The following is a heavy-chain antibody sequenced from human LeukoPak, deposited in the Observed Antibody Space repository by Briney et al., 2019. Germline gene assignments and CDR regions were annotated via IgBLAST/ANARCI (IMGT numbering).Heavy chain of an antibody. Sequence: GGSLRLSCAASGFSYSDYWMHWVRHAPGKGLVWVSRMNSDGTTTNYADSVKGRFTISRDNAKNTLYLQMNSLRAEDTAVYYCASCSSTSCYYYFDYWGQGTLVTVSS. CDR1: GFSYSDYW. J-gene: IGHJ4*02. CDR3: ASCSSTSCYYYFDY. CDR2: MNSDGTTT. V-gene: IGHV3-74*01. D-gene: IGHD2-2*01.